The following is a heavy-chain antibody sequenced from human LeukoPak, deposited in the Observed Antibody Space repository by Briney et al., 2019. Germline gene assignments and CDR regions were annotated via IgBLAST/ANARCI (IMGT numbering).Heavy chain of an antibody. CDR3: ARGRLVVTALDY. CDR2: ITTTNGGRT. J-gene: IGHJ4*02. Sequence: GGSLRLSCAASGFTFSSYTMHWVRQAPGKGLEYVSAITTTNGGRTYYANSFKGRFTISRDNSKSTLYLQMGSLRTEDMAVYYCARGRLVVTALDYWGQGTLVTVSS. D-gene: IGHD2-21*02. V-gene: IGHV3-64*01. CDR1: GFTFSSYT.